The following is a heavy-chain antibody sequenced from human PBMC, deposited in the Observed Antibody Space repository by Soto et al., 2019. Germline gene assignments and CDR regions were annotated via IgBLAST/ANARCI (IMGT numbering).Heavy chain of an antibody. CDR2: IYCTGGA. V-gene: IGHV4-30-4*01. J-gene: IGHJ5*02. CDR3: ARPSIAASVSDWFDP. D-gene: IGHD6-13*01. Sequence: ATETLSRTCTVSGGSINNGVYYWTWIRQSPGNGLECIGDIYCTGGASYNPSLMSRLAFSMDTSKNQFYLSLTFVTAADTAAYSCARPSIAASVSDWFDPWGQGLLITVSS. CDR1: GGSINNGVYY.